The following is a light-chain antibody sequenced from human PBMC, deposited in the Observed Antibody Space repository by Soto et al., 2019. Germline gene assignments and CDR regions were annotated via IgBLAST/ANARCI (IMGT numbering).Light chain of an antibody. Sequence: EIVLTQSPGTLSLSPGERATLSCGGSQTVTRNYLAWHQQNPGKTPRLLVDGASSRATGIPDRFSGSGSGKDFTLTISSLEPADFAVSYCQQRSNWPPTWTFGQGTKVDI. CDR3: QQRSNWPPTWT. CDR2: GAS. CDR1: QTVTRNY. V-gene: IGKV3D-20*02. J-gene: IGKJ1*01.